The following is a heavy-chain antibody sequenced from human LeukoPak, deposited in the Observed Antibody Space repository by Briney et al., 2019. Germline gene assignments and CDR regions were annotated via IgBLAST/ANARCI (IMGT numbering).Heavy chain of an antibody. CDR2: INPSGDST. CDR1: GYTFTSYY. V-gene: IGHV1-46*01. J-gene: IGHJ4*02. CDR3: ARASIAVAGRGPFDY. Sequence: ASVKVSCKASGYTFTSYYMHWVRQAPGQGLEWMGIINPSGDSTSYAQKFQGRVTMTRDTSTSTVYMELSSLRSEDTAVYYCARASIAVAGRGPFDYWGQGTLVTVSS. D-gene: IGHD6-19*01.